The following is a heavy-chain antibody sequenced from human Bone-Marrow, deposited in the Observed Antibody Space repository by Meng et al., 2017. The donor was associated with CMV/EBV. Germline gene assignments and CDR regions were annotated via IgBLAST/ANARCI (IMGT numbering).Heavy chain of an antibody. CDR1: GFTFSSYG. CDR3: ARSNLAYCGGDCYFNTPPGRIPDY. J-gene: IGHJ4*02. D-gene: IGHD2-21*01. V-gene: IGHV3-30*02. Sequence: GESLKISCAASGFTFSSYGMHWVRQAPGKGLEWVAFIRYDGSNKYYADSVKGRFTISRDNSKNTLYLQMNSLRAEDTAVYYCARSNLAYCGGDCYFNTPPGRIPDYWGQGTLVTVSS. CDR2: IRYDGSNK.